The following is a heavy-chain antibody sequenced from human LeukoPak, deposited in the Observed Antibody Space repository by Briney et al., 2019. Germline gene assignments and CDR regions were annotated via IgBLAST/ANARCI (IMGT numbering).Heavy chain of an antibody. V-gene: IGHV5-51*01. Sequence: GESLKISCQGSGHRFTDNWLGWVRQMPGKGLEWMGFIYPGDSNTRYSPSFQGQVTISADKSVTTAYLQWGSLKASDTAMYYCASRLLGATFDYWGQGTLVTVSS. CDR3: ASRLLGATFDY. CDR1: GHRFTDNW. CDR2: IYPGDSNT. D-gene: IGHD1-26*01. J-gene: IGHJ4*02.